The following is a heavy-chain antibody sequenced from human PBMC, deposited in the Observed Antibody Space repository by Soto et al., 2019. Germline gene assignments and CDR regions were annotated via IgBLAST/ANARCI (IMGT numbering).Heavy chain of an antibody. CDR2: IYWDDDK. CDR1: GFSLTTYDMA. Sequence: QITLKESGPTLVRPAQTLTLTGAFSGFSLTTYDMAVAWIRQPPGKALEWLALIYWDDDKRYSPSLTYRLAVSKDTSINQVVLTITNLDPGDTATYFCAHAGDYDLLTFDQWGPGILGTVAS. D-gene: IGHD4-17*01. CDR3: AHAGDYDLLTFDQ. J-gene: IGHJ4*02. V-gene: IGHV2-5*02.